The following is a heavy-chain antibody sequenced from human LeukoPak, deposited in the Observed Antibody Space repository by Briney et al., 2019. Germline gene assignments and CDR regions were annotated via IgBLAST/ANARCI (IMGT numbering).Heavy chain of an antibody. Sequence: SETLSLTCAVSGDSLSSSNWWSWVRKPPGKGLEWIGEIYHNERTNYNPSLKSRVTISVDKSKNQVSLKLSSVTAADTAVYYCARDPSGDVARSFDYWGQGTLVTVSS. CDR3: ARDPSGDVARSFDY. CDR2: IYHNERT. V-gene: IGHV4-4*02. CDR1: GDSLSSSNW. J-gene: IGHJ4*02. D-gene: IGHD1-26*01.